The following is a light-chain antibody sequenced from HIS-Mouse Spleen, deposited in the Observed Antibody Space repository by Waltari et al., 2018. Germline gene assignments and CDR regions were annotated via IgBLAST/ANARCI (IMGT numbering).Light chain of an antibody. CDR3: CSYAGSSTNWV. CDR2: EGS. CDR1: SSDVGIYLL. Sequence: QSALTQPASVSGSPGQSITISCTGTSSDVGIYLLVSWYQQHPGKAPKLMIYEGSKRPSGVSNRFSGSKSGNTASLTISGLQAEDEADYYCCSYAGSSTNWVFGGETKLTVL. J-gene: IGLJ3*02. V-gene: IGLV2-23*01.